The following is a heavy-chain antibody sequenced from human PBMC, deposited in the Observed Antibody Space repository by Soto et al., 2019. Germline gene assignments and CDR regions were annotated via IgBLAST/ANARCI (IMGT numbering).Heavy chain of an antibody. CDR1: GGTFSSYA. CDR3: ASHSGSYYVPLDY. CDR2: IIPIFGTA. Sequence: SVQVSCKASGGTFSSYAIRWVRQAPGQGLEWMGGIIPIFGTANYAQKFQGRVTMTAHEPTSTAYMELSSLRSEDTAVYYCASHSGSYYVPLDYWGQGTLVTVSS. V-gene: IGHV1-69*13. D-gene: IGHD1-26*01. J-gene: IGHJ4*02.